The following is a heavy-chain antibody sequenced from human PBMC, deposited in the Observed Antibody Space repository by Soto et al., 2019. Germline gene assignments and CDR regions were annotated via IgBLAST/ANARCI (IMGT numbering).Heavy chain of an antibody. Sequence: QVQLVQSGTEVKKPGASVKVSCKASGYTFRSYGISWVRQAPGQGLEWMGWISGYNGNTHYSQKVQRKVTMTTDTSTITAYMELRNLRSDDTAVYYCAKADSNYAGRFSYYYMDVWGTGTMVTVSS. CDR3: AKADSNYAGRFSYYYMDV. D-gene: IGHD4-4*01. CDR2: ISGYNGNT. V-gene: IGHV1-18*01. J-gene: IGHJ6*03. CDR1: GYTFRSYG.